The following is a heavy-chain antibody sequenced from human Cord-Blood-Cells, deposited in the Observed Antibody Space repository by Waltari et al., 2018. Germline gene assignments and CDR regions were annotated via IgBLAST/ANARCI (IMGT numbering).Heavy chain of an antibody. V-gene: IGHV5-51*03. CDR1: GSSFTSYW. Sequence: EVQLVQSGAEVKKPGESLKISCKGSGSSFTSYWIGWVRQMPGKGLEWMGIIYPGASDTRYSPSFQGQVTISADKSISTAYLQWSSLKASDTAMYYCARRLAEPWAGGGTDAFDIWGQGTMVTVSS. CDR2: IYPGASDT. CDR3: ARRLAEPWAGGGTDAFDI. D-gene: IGHD1-1*01. J-gene: IGHJ3*02.